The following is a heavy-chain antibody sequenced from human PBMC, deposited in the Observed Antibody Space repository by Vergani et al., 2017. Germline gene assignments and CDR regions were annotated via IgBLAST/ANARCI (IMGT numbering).Heavy chain of an antibody. CDR3: ATTDMATIPRYYYGMDV. J-gene: IGHJ6*02. CDR1: GGTFSSYT. CDR2: IIPILGIA. Sequence: QVQLVQSGAEVKKPGSSVKVSCKASGGTFSSYTISWVRQAPGQGLEWMGRIIPILGIANYAQKFQGRVTITADKSTSTAYMELSSLRSEDTAVYYCATTDMATIPRYYYGMDVWGQGTTVTVSS. D-gene: IGHD5-24*01. V-gene: IGHV1-69*02.